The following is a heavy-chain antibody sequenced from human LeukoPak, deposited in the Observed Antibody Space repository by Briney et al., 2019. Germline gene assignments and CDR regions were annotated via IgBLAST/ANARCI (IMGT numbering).Heavy chain of an antibody. Sequence: PSETLSLTCTVSGGSISSGSYYWSWIRQPAGKGLEWIGRIYTSGSTNYNPSLKSRVTISVDTSKNQFSLKLSSVTAADTAVYYCARDAQYCSSTSCYYYYYMDVWGKGTTVTVSS. CDR2: IYTSGST. V-gene: IGHV4-61*02. J-gene: IGHJ6*03. D-gene: IGHD2-2*01. CDR1: GGSISSGSYY. CDR3: ARDAQYCSSTSCYYYYYMDV.